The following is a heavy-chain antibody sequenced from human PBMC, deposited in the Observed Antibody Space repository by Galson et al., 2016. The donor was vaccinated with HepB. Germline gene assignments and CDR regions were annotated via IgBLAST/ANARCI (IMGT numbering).Heavy chain of an antibody. CDR2: TYYRSKWYN. CDR3: AASYFDSSGYAEGFDY. J-gene: IGHJ4*02. D-gene: IGHD3-22*01. CDR1: GDSVSSRSAA. V-gene: IGHV6-1*01. Sequence: CAISGDSVSSRSAAWNWIRQSPSRGLEWLGRTYYRSKWYNDYALSVKSRISIDPDTSKNQFSLQLNSVTPEDTAVYYCAASYFDSSGYAEGFDYWGQGTLVTVSS.